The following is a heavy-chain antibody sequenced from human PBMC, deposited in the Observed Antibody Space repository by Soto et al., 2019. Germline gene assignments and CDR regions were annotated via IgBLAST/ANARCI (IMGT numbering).Heavy chain of an antibody. Sequence: QVQLVQSGAEVKKPESSVKVSCKAPGGTFSTYAISWVRQAPGQGLEWMGGIIPMFGTANYAQRFQDRVTITADESMNTVYMELSSLRSEDTAVYFCASGIQLWLRRINNGYSGWGQGTLVTVSS. CDR1: GGTFSTYA. D-gene: IGHD5-18*01. J-gene: IGHJ4*02. V-gene: IGHV1-69*12. CDR3: ASGIQLWLRRINNGYSG. CDR2: IIPMFGTA.